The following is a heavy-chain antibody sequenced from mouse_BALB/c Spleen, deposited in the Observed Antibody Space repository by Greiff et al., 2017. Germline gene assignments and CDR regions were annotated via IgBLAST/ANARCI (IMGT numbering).Heavy chain of an antibody. CDR1: GFTFSSYA. D-gene: IGHD1-1*01. CDR2: ISSGGSYT. CDR3: ARHGGITTVVDRGANYFGY. Sequence: EVQRVESGGGLVKPGGSLKLSCAASGFTFSSYAMSWVRQTPEKRLEWVATISSGGSYTYYPDSVKGRFTISRDNAKNTLYLQMSSLRSEDTAMYYCARHGGITTVVDRGANYFGYWGQGTTLTVSS. J-gene: IGHJ2*01. V-gene: IGHV5-9-3*01.